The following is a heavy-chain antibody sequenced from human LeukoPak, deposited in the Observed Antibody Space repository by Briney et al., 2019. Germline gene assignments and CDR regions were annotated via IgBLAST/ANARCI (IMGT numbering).Heavy chain of an antibody. CDR3: ARDLIYCSSTSCYVVAFDI. CDR2: ISSSSSYI. V-gene: IGHV3-21*01. D-gene: IGHD2-2*01. CDR1: GFTFSSYS. Sequence: GRSLRLSCAASGFTFSSYSMNWVRQAPGKGLEWVSSISSSSSYIYYADSVKGRFTISRDNAKNSLYLQMNSLRAENTAVYYCARDLIYCSSTSCYVVAFDIWGQGTMVTVSS. J-gene: IGHJ3*02.